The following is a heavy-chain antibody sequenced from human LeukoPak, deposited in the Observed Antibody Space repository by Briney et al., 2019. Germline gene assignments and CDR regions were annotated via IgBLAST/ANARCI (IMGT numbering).Heavy chain of an antibody. D-gene: IGHD3-22*01. V-gene: IGHV3-23*01. CDR3: AKDSSGYYHDSYYYYMDV. Sequence: GGSLRLSCAASGFTFSNYAMSWFRQAPGKGLEWVSAISGSGGGTYYADAVKGRFTISRDNSKNTLYLQMTSLRAEDTAVYYCAKDSSGYYHDSYYYYMDVWGKGTTVTVSS. CDR1: GFTFSNYA. J-gene: IGHJ6*03. CDR2: ISGSGGGT.